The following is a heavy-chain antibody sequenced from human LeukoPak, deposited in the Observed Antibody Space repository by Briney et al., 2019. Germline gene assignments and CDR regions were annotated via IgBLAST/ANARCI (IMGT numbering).Heavy chain of an antibody. CDR2: IYPGDSDT. D-gene: IGHD4-23*01. CDR3: ARASNSGGGYYYGMDV. Sequence: GESLKISCKGSGYSFTSHWIGWVRQMPGKGLEWMGIIYPGDSDTRYSPSFQGQVTISADKSISTAYLQWSSLKASDTAMYYCARASNSGGGYYYGMDVWGQRTTVTVSS. J-gene: IGHJ6*02. V-gene: IGHV5-51*01. CDR1: GYSFTSHW.